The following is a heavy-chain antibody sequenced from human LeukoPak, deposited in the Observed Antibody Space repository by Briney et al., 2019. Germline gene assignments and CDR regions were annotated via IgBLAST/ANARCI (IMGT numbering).Heavy chain of an antibody. J-gene: IGHJ4*02. CDR2: IYHSGST. V-gene: IGHV4-38-2*02. D-gene: IGHD2-15*01. Sequence: SETLSLTCTVSGYSISSGYYWGWIRQPPGKGLEWIGSIYHSGSTYYNPSLKSRVTISVDTSKNQFSLKLSSVTAADTAVYYCARDIAVVVAAIFDYWGQGTLVTVSS. CDR3: ARDIAVVVAAIFDY. CDR1: GYSISSGYY.